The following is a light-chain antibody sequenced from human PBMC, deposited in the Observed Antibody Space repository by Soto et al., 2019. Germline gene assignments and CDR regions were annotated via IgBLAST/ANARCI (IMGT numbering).Light chain of an antibody. CDR3: SSYAGSNNLI. CDR1: SSDVGGYTY. Sequence: QSALTQPPSASGSPGQSVIISCTGTSSDVGGYTYVSWYQQQPGEAPKVMIYEVSKRPSGIPDRFSGSKSGNTASLTVSGLQAEDEADYYCSSYAGSNNLIFGGGTKLTVL. J-gene: IGLJ2*01. V-gene: IGLV2-8*01. CDR2: EVS.